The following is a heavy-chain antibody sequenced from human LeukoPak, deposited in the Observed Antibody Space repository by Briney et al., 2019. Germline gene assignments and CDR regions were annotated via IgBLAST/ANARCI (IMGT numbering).Heavy chain of an antibody. Sequence: SETLSLTCTVSGGSISSSSYYWGWIRQPPGKGLEWIGSIYYSGSTYYNPSLKSRVTISVDTSKNQFSLKLSSVTAADTAVYYCARLWQWLADYWGQGTLVTVPS. CDR2: IYYSGST. D-gene: IGHD6-19*01. V-gene: IGHV4-39*01. CDR1: GGSISSSSYY. CDR3: ARLWQWLADY. J-gene: IGHJ4*02.